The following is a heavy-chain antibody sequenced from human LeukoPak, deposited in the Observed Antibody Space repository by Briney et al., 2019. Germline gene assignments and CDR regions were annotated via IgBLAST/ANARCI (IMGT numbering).Heavy chain of an antibody. V-gene: IGHV7-4-1*02. CDR3: ARVAGVPYYYDSSGSNDAFDI. Sequence: ASVKVSCKASGYTFTSYAMNWVRQAPGEGLEWMGWINTNNGNPTCAQGFTGRFVFSLDTSVSTAYLQISSLKAEDTAVYYCARVAGVPYYYDSSGSNDAFDIWGQGTMVTVSS. CDR2: INTNNGNP. CDR1: GYTFTSYA. D-gene: IGHD3-22*01. J-gene: IGHJ3*02.